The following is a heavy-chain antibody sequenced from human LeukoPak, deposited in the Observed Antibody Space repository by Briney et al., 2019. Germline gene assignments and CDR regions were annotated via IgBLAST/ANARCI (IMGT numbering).Heavy chain of an antibody. CDR1: GVSISSSNW. CDR2: IYHSGST. CDR3: ARTPSRGVGATKDY. J-gene: IGHJ4*02. Sequence: SETLSLTCAVSGVSISSSNWWSWVRQPPGKGLEWIGEIYHSGSTNYNPSLKSRVTISVDKSKNQFSLKLSSVTAADTAVYYCARTPSRGVGATKDYWGQGTLVTVSS. D-gene: IGHD1-26*01. V-gene: IGHV4-4*02.